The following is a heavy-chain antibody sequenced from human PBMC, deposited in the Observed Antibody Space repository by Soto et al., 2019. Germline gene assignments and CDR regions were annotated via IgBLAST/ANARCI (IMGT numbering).Heavy chain of an antibody. CDR3: EKNGQPPCYYYGRDV. D-gene: IGHD2-8*01. V-gene: IGHV1-18*01. CDR1: GYTFTRYG. CDR2: ISGYNGDT. Sequence: QGQLVQSGAEVKKPGASVKVSCKASGYTFTRYGISWVRQAPGQGLEWMGWISGYNGDTKYAQKFQGRVTMTIDTDTTTTYMELRSLRSDDTAVYYCEKNGQPPCYYYGRDVWGQGTTVTVSS. J-gene: IGHJ6*02.